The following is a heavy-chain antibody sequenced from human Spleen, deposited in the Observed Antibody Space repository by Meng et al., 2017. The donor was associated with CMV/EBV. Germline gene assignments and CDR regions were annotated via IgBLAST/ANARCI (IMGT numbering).Heavy chain of an antibody. V-gene: IGHV3-23*01. CDR1: GFTFSSYA. D-gene: IGHD1-26*01. CDR3: AKDRIVGASYYFDY. Sequence: GESLKISCAASGFTFSSYAMSWVRQAPGKGLEWVSAISGSGGSTYYADSVKGRFTISRDNSKNTLYLQMNSLRAEDTAVYYCAKDRIVGASYYFDYWGQGTLVTSPQ. J-gene: IGHJ4*02. CDR2: ISGSGGST.